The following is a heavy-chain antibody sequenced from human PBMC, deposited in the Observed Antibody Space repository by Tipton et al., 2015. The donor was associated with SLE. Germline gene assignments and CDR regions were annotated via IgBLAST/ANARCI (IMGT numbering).Heavy chain of an antibody. CDR2: ISWNSGSI. CDR3: AKVGHDYIWGSYRDAFDI. D-gene: IGHD3-16*02. J-gene: IGHJ3*02. CDR1: GFTFDDYA. V-gene: IGHV3-9*01. Sequence: SLRLSCAASGFTFDDYAMHWVRQAPGKGLEWVSGISWNSGSIGYADSVKGRFTISRDNAKNSLYLQMNSLRAEDTALYYCAKVGHDYIWGSYRDAFDIWGQGTMVTVSS.